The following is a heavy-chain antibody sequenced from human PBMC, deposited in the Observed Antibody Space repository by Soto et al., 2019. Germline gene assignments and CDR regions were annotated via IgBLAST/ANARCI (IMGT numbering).Heavy chain of an antibody. CDR1: GFTFSTYS. CDR2: ISSRSDI. J-gene: IGHJ6*02. D-gene: IGHD2-2*02. V-gene: IGHV3-21*01. Sequence: GGSLRLSCVGSGFTFSTYSINWVRQAPGKGLEWVSSISSRSDIYYAGSVKGRFTISRDNAKNSVSLQMNSLRAEGTAVYYCAREYTAWPLAYGLDVWGQGTTVTVSS. CDR3: AREYTAWPLAYGLDV.